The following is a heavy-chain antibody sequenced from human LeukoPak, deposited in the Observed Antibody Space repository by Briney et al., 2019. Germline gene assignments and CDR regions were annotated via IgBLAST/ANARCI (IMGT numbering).Heavy chain of an antibody. CDR2: ISSNGGST. D-gene: IGHD2-15*01. J-gene: IGHJ4*02. V-gene: IGHV3-64D*06. Sequence: GGSLRLSCSASGFTISSYAMHWVRQAPGKGLEYVSAISSNGGSTYYADSVKGRFTISRDNSKNTLYLQMSSLRAEDTAVYYCVKLGCSGGSCYRAGVYWGQGTLVTVSS. CDR3: VKLGCSGGSCYRAGVY. CDR1: GFTISSYA.